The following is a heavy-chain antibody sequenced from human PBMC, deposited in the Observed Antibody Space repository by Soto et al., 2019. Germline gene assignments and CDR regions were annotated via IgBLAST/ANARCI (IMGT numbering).Heavy chain of an antibody. CDR3: AKDFSLDYYDSSGYYHTPPWGY. V-gene: IGHV3-30*18. Sequence: GGSLRLSCAASGFTFSSYGMHWVRQAPGKGLEWVAVISYDGSNKYYADSVKGRFTISRDNSKNTLYLQMNSLRAEDTAVYYCAKDFSLDYYDSSGYYHTPPWGYWGQGTLVTVSS. J-gene: IGHJ4*02. D-gene: IGHD3-22*01. CDR1: GFTFSSYG. CDR2: ISYDGSNK.